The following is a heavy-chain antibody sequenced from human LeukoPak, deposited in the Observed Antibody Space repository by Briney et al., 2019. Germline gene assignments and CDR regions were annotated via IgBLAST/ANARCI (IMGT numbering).Heavy chain of an antibody. CDR1: GYTFTGYY. CDR2: INPISGGT. CDR3: ARDVQYGSGSHDY. D-gene: IGHD3-10*01. Sequence: ASVKVSCKASGYTFTGYYMHWVRQAPGQGLEWMGWINPISGGTNYAQKFQGRVTMTRDTSISTAYMELSRLRSDDTAVYYCARDVQYGSGSHDYWGQGTLVTISS. V-gene: IGHV1-2*02. J-gene: IGHJ4*02.